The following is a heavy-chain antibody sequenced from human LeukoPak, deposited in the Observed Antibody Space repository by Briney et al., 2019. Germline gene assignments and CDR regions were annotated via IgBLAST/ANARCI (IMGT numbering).Heavy chain of an antibody. Sequence: ASVKVSCKASGYIFTSYGISWVRQAPGQGLEWMGRIIPILGIANYAQKFQGRVTITADKSTSTAYMELSSLRSEDTAVYYCARDVYSSGWYWGQGTLVTVSS. CDR2: IIPILGIA. CDR1: GYIFTSYG. D-gene: IGHD6-19*01. J-gene: IGHJ4*02. V-gene: IGHV1-69*04. CDR3: ARDVYSSGWY.